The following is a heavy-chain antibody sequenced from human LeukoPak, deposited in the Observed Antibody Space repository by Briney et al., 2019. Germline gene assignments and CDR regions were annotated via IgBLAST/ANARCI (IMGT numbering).Heavy chain of an antibody. CDR2: IYSGGST. V-gene: IGHV3-53*04. J-gene: IGHJ4*02. CDR1: GFTVSSNY. D-gene: IGHD1-26*01. Sequence: PGGSLRLSCAASGFTVSSNYMSWVRQAPGKGLEWVSVIYSGGSTYYADSVKGRFTISRHNSKNTLYLQMNSLRAEDTAVYYCASSKGSGSYLSLDYWGRGTLVTVSS. CDR3: ASSKGSGSYLSLDY.